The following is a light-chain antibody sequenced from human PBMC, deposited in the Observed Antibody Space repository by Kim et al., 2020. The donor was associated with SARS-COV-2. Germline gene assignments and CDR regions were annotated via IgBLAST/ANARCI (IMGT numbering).Light chain of an antibody. CDR3: QQYGSSPWT. CDR1: QSVSSIY. Sequence: EIVLTQSPGTLSLSPWERATLSCRASQSVSSIYLAWYQQKPGQAPRLLIYGASSRATGIPDRFSGSGSGTDFTLTISRLEPEDFAVYYCQQYGSSPWTFGQGTKVDIK. J-gene: IGKJ1*01. CDR2: GAS. V-gene: IGKV3-20*01.